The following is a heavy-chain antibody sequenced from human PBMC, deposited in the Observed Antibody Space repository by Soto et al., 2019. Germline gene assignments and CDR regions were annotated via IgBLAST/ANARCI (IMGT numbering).Heavy chain of an antibody. V-gene: IGHV3-23*01. Sequence: EVQLLESGGGLVQPGGSLRLSRAASGFTFSGYAMSWVRQAPGKGLEWVSAIGSGSPFYADSVKGRFTISRDNANSMLYRQMNSLRAGDTAVYFCAQDLGSSWYHYDSFAPGGQGTVVTVSS. CDR3: AQDLGSSWYHYDSFAP. D-gene: IGHD6-13*01. CDR1: GFTFSGYA. J-gene: IGHJ5*02. CDR2: IGSGSP.